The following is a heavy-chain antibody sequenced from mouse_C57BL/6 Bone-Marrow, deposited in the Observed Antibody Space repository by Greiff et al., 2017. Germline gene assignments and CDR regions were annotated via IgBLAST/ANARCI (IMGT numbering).Heavy chain of an antibody. CDR2: IYPGSGST. D-gene: IGHD1-1*01. V-gene: IGHV1-55*01. J-gene: IGHJ4*01. CDR3: ATDYYGSSLYAMDY. CDR1: GYTFTSYW. Sequence: QVQLQQPGAELVKPGASVKMSCKASGYTFTSYWITWVKQRPGQGLEWIGDIYPGSGSTNYNEKFKSKATLTVDTSSSTAYMQLSSLTSEDSAVYYCATDYYGSSLYAMDYWGQGTSVTVSS.